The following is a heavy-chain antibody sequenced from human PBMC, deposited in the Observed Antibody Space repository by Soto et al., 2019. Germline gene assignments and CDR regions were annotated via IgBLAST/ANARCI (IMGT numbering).Heavy chain of an antibody. Sequence: QVQLQESGPGLVKPSETLSLTCTVSGGSVSSGSYYWSWIRQPPGKGLEWIGYIYYSGSTNYNPSLKSRVTILVDASKPPFAGTLGSVTCADTAVYHGERVGPYGSGRPGVDCWGQGTLVTASS. CDR1: GGSVSSGSYY. V-gene: IGHV4-61*01. CDR2: IYYSGST. CDR3: ERVGPYGSGRPGVDC. D-gene: IGHD3-10*01. J-gene: IGHJ4*02.